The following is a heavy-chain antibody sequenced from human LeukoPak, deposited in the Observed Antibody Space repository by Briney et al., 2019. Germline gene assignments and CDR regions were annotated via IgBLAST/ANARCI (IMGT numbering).Heavy chain of an antibody. V-gene: IGHV3-64D*06. CDR2: ISSNGGST. J-gene: IGHJ4*02. D-gene: IGHD3-22*01. Sequence: GGSLRLSCSASGFTFSSYAMHWVRQAPGKGLEYVSAISSNGGSTYYADSVKGRFTISRDNSKNTLYLQMSSLRAEDTAVYYCVKGITMIVVVITGFDYWGQGTLVTVSS. CDR3: VKGITMIVVVITGFDY. CDR1: GFTFSSYA.